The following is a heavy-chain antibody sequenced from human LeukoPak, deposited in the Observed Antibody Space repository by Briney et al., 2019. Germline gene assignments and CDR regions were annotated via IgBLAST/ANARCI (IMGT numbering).Heavy chain of an antibody. Sequence: ASVKVSCKASGYTFSGYYIHWVRQAPGQGLEWMGWISPYNGGTNYAQNFQGRITMTRDTSITTAYMELSRLRSDDTAVYYCARDARYYDFWGGYNNEDYYYYMDVWGKGTTVTVSS. CDR1: GYTFSGYY. CDR3: ARDARYYDFWGGYNNEDYYYYMDV. CDR2: ISPYNGGT. J-gene: IGHJ6*03. V-gene: IGHV1-2*02. D-gene: IGHD3-3*01.